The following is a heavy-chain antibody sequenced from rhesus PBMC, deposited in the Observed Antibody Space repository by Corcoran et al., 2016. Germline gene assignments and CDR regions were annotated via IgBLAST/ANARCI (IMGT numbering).Heavy chain of an antibody. Sequence: EVQLVESGGGLVQPGGSLRLSCAASGFTFSSYGMSWARQAPGKGLGWVSSVSSARWYLTFADSWKGRFPIPGDNAKNSRFIQRNSLRAEDTAVYYCTRWSGRWGQGVLVPVSS. D-gene: IGHD2-39*02. CDR2: VSSARWYL. V-gene: IGHV3S16*01. CDR3: TRWSGR. J-gene: IGHJ4*01. CDR1: GFTFSSYG.